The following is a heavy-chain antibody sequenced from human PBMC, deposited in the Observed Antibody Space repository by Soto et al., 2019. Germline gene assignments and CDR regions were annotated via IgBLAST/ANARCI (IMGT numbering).Heavy chain of an antibody. J-gene: IGHJ4*02. V-gene: IGHV1-2*02. CDR3: ARELAAAGPPAFDY. CDR2: INPNSGGT. Sequence: ASVKVSCKASGYTFTGYYMHWVRQAPGQGLEWMGWINPNSGGTNYAQKFQGRVTMTRDTSISTAYMELSRPRSDDTAVYYCARELAAAGPPAFDYWGQGTLVTVSS. CDR1: GYTFTGYY. D-gene: IGHD6-13*01.